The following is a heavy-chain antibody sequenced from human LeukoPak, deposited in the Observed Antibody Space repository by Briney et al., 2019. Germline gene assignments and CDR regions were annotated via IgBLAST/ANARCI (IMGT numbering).Heavy chain of an antibody. CDR3: ARDGLRFLYGMDV. Sequence: GGSVKVSCKASGGTFSSYAISWVRQAPGQGLEWMGGIIPIFGTANYAQKFQGRVTITADESTSTAYMELSSLRSEDTAVYYCARDGLRFLYGMDVWGQGTTVTVSS. D-gene: IGHD3-3*01. CDR2: IIPIFGTA. V-gene: IGHV1-69*13. CDR1: GGTFSSYA. J-gene: IGHJ6*02.